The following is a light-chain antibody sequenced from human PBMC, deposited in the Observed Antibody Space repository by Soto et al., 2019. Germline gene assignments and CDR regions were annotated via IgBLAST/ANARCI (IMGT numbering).Light chain of an antibody. CDR2: GAS. J-gene: IGKJ2*01. CDR1: QGISSY. CDR3: QQLNSYPYT. V-gene: IGKV1-9*01. Sequence: DIQLTQSASCLSASVGDRVTITYRASQGISSYLAWYQQKPGKAPKLLIYGASTLQSGVPSRFSGSGSGTEFTLTISSLQPEDFATYYCQQLNSYPYTFGQGTKLEIK.